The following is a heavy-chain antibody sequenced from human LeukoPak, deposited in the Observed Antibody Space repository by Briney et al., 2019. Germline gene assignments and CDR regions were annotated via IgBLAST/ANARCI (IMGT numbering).Heavy chain of an antibody. J-gene: IGHJ3*02. CDR2: TYTSGST. CDR1: GGSISSGSYY. D-gene: IGHD3-22*01. Sequence: PSETLSLTCTVSGGSISSGSYYWSWIRQPAGKGLEWIGRTYTSGSTNYNPSLKSRVTMSVDTSKNQFSLKLRSVTAADTAVYYCARDRYYYDTSGYYSAFDTWGQGTMVTVSS. V-gene: IGHV4-61*02. CDR3: ARDRYYYDTSGYYSAFDT.